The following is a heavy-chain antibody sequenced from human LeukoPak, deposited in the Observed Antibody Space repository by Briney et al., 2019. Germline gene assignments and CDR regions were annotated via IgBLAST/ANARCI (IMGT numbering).Heavy chain of an antibody. V-gene: IGHV3-30*04. CDR1: EFSFCTYA. Sequence: GGSLRLSCTASEFSFCTYAMHWVRQAPGKGLEWVAVISSDGSITIYPDSVRGRFTISRDNSKNTLYLQMNSLRGEDTALYFCAGGPIGGAPDFLYYWGQGTLVPVSS. J-gene: IGHJ4*02. D-gene: IGHD2/OR15-2a*01. CDR2: ISSDGSIT. CDR3: AGGPIGGAPDFLYY.